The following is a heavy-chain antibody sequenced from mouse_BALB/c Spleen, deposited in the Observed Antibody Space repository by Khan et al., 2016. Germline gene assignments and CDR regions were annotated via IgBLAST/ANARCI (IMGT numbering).Heavy chain of an antibody. D-gene: IGHD2-13*01. CDR3: AKLMGTYYAMDY. Sequence: QVQLKQSGPGLVAPSQSLSITCTVSGFSLTDYGVSWIRQPPGKGLEWLGVIWGGGSTYYISALKSRLSISKDISKSQVFLKMNSLQTDDTAMYYCAKLMGTYYAMDYWGQGTSVTVSS. CDR2: IWGGGST. V-gene: IGHV2-6-5*01. J-gene: IGHJ4*01. CDR1: GFSLTDYG.